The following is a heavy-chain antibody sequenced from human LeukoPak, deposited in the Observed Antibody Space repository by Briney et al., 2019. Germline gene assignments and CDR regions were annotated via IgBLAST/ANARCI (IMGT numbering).Heavy chain of an antibody. D-gene: IGHD3-22*01. V-gene: IGHV1-69*13. J-gene: IGHJ4*02. CDR1: GYIFTGYY. Sequence: GASVKVSCKASGYIFTGYYMHWVRQAPGQGLEWMGGIIPIFGTANYAQKFQGRVTITADESTSTAYMELSSLRSEDTAVYYCALPYDSSGYYPSYFDYWGQGTLVTVSS. CDR3: ALPYDSSGYYPSYFDY. CDR2: IIPIFGTA.